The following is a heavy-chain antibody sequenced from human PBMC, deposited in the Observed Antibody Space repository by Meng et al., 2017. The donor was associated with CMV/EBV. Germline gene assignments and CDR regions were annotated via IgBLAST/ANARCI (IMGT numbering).Heavy chain of an antibody. V-gene: IGHV4-61*01. CDR3: AREGSDSIFGVASHLNWFDP. J-gene: IGHJ5*02. CDR1: GGSVSSGSYY. Sequence: GSLRLSCTVSGGSVSSGSYYWSWIRQPPGKGLEWIGYIYYSGSTNYNPSLKSRVTISVDTSKNQFSLKLSSETAADTAVYYCAREGSDSIFGVASHLNWFDPWGQGTLVTVSS. D-gene: IGHD3-3*01. CDR2: IYYSGST.